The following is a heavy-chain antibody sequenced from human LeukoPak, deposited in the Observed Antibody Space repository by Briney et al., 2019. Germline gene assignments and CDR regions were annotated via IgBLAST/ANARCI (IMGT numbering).Heavy chain of an antibody. CDR1: GFTFSSYA. Sequence: PGGSLRLSCAASGFTFSSYAMSWVRQAPGKGLGWVSAISGSGGSTYYADSVKGRFTISRDNSKNTLYLQMNSLRAEDTAVYYCARGRSSSWYLEWGQGTLVTVSS. V-gene: IGHV3-23*01. CDR3: ARGRSSSWYLE. D-gene: IGHD6-13*01. J-gene: IGHJ4*02. CDR2: ISGSGGST.